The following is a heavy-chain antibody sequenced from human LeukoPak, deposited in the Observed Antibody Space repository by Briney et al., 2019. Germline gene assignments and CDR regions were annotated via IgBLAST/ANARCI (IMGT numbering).Heavy chain of an antibody. CDR1: GGTFSSYA. D-gene: IGHD2-21*02. J-gene: IGHJ5*02. V-gene: IGHV1-69*05. CDR2: IIPIFGTT. Sequence: ASVKVSCKASGGTFSSYAISWVRQAPGRGLEWMGRIIPIFGTTNYAQKFQGRVTITTDESTSTAYMELSSLRSEDTAVYYCAAECGGDCYSGWFDPWGQGTLVTVSS. CDR3: AAECGGDCYSGWFDP.